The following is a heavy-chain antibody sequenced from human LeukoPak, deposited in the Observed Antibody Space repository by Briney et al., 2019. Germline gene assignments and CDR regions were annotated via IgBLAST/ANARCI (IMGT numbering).Heavy chain of an antibody. Sequence: PSQTLSLTCTVSGGSISSGDYYWSWIRQPPGKGLEWIGYIYYSGSTYYNPSLKSRVTISVDTSKNQFSLKLSSVTAADTAVYYCARERELPSGGFDYWGQGTLVTVSS. D-gene: IGHD1-7*01. V-gene: IGHV4-30-4*08. CDR2: IYYSGST. J-gene: IGHJ4*02. CDR1: GGSISSGDYY. CDR3: ARERELPSGGFDY.